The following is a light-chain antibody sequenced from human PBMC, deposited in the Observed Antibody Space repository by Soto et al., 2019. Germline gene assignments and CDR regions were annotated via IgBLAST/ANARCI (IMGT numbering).Light chain of an antibody. V-gene: IGKV3-20*01. Sequence: EIVLTQSPGTLSLSPGERATLSCRASQSVSSIYLAWYQQKPGQAPRLLIYGASSRATGIPDRFSGSGSGTDFTPTISTLEPDDFAVYYCQQYASSPPVTFGPGTKVDIK. J-gene: IGKJ1*01. CDR2: GAS. CDR1: QSVSSIY. CDR3: QQYASSPPVT.